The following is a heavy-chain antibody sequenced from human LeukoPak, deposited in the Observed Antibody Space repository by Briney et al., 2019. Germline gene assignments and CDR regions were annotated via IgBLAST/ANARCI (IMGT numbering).Heavy chain of an antibody. J-gene: IGHJ4*02. D-gene: IGHD6-19*01. CDR2: ISYDGSNK. CDR1: GFTFSSYG. CDR3: ARDAVAGTFFDY. Sequence: GGSLRLSCAASGFTFSSYGMHWVRQAPGKGLEWVAVISYDGSNKYYADSVKGRFTISRDNSKNTLYLQMNSLRSDDTAVYYCARDAVAGTFFDYWGQGTLVTVSS. V-gene: IGHV3-30*03.